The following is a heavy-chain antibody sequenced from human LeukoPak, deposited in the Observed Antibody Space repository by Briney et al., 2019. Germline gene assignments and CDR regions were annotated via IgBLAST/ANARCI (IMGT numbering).Heavy chain of an antibody. CDR3: AEDLYCSGGSCY. Sequence: PGGSLRLSCAASGFTVSSNYMSWVRQAPGKGLEWVAFIRFDGSNKYYADSVKGRFTISRDNSKNTLYLQMNSLRAEDTAVYYCAEDLYCSGGSCYFGQGTLVTVSS. CDR1: GFTVSSNY. V-gene: IGHV3-30*02. D-gene: IGHD2-15*01. CDR2: IRFDGSNK. J-gene: IGHJ4*02.